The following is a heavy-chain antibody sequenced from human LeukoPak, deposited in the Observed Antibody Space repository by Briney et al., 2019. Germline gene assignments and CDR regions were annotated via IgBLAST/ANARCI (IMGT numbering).Heavy chain of an antibody. D-gene: IGHD3-22*01. Sequence: PGRSLRLSCAASGFTFSSYGMHWVRQAPGKGLEWVAVISYDGSNKYYADSVKGRFTISRDNSKNTLYLQMNSLRAEDTAVYYCAPDPAYYYDSNRFDYWGQGTLVTVSS. J-gene: IGHJ4*02. CDR1: GFTFSSYG. CDR3: APDPAYYYDSNRFDY. CDR2: ISYDGSNK. V-gene: IGHV3-30*03.